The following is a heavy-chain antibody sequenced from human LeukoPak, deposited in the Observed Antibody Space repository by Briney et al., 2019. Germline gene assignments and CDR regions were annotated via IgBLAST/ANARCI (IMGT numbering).Heavy chain of an antibody. CDR3: ARTRWLQLLLDY. Sequence: ASVKVSCKASGYTFTSYYMHWVRQAPGQGLEWMGWISAYNGNTNYAQKLQGRVTMTTDTSTSTAYMELRSLRSDDTAVYYCARTRWLQLLLDYWGQGTLVTVSS. D-gene: IGHD5-24*01. CDR1: GYTFTSYY. V-gene: IGHV1-18*04. CDR2: ISAYNGNT. J-gene: IGHJ4*02.